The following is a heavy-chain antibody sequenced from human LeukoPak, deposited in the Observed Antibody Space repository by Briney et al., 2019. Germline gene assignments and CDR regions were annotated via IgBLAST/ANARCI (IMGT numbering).Heavy chain of an antibody. D-gene: IGHD6-13*01. J-gene: IGHJ6*03. V-gene: IGHV4-61*02. CDR1: GGSISSGSYY. CDR3: ARAPYSSSWFTTYYYMDV. CDR2: IYTSGST. Sequence: SETLPLTCTVSGGSISSGSYYWSWIRQPAGKGLEWIGRIYTSGSTNYNPSLKSRVTISVDTSKNQFSLKLSSVTAADTAVYYCARAPYSSSWFTTYYYMDVWGKGTTVTISS.